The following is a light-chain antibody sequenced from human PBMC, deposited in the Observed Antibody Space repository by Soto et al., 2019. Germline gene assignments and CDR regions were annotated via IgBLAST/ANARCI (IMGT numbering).Light chain of an antibody. CDR3: QQRSNWPLT. Sequence: EIVLTXXPXXXXLSPGEGATXSCRASQSVSNYLAWYQQKPGQAPRLLIFDASKRATGIPARFSGSGSGTDFTLTISSLEPEDFAVYYCQQRSNWPLTFGGGTKVEIK. J-gene: IGKJ4*01. CDR2: DAS. V-gene: IGKV3-11*01. CDR1: QSVSNY.